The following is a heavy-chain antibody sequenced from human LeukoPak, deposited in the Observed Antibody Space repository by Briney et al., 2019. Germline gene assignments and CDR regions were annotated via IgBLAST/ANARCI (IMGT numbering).Heavy chain of an antibody. CDR1: GFTFSSYG. D-gene: IGHD3-3*01. V-gene: IGHV3-30*18. CDR3: AKGRRYYDFWSGRDYYYGMDV. J-gene: IGHJ6*02. Sequence: PGGSLRLSCAASGFTFSSYGMHRVRQAPGKGLEWVAVISYDGSNKYYADSVKGRLTISRDNSKNTLHLQMNSLRAEDTAVYYCAKGRRYYDFWSGRDYYYGMDVWGQGTTVTVSS. CDR2: ISYDGSNK.